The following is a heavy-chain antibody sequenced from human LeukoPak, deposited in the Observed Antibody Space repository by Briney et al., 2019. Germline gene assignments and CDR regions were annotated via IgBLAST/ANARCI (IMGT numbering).Heavy chain of an antibody. Sequence: TPSETLSLTCTVSGGSISTSSFYWGWIRQPPGQGLEWIGSVFYSGITYHNPSLDRRVSISIDTSKNQFSLKLSFVTAADTAMYYCARLEKLIQLPDFWGQGTLVTVSS. V-gene: IGHV4-39*07. CDR2: VFYSGIT. CDR3: ARLEKLIQLPDF. CDR1: GGSISTSSFY. D-gene: IGHD1-1*01. J-gene: IGHJ4*02.